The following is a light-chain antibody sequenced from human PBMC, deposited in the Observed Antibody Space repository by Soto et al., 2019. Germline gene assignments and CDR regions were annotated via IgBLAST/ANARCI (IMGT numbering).Light chain of an antibody. CDR2: EGI. Sequence: QSALTQPASVSGSRGQSITISCTGSSNTIGGYNVVSWYQQHPGKAPKVIIYEGIKRPSGVSNRFSGAISGSTASLTISGLQAEDEADYYCSSYVGATTYVFGSGTKVTVL. V-gene: IGLV2-23*01. J-gene: IGLJ1*01. CDR3: SSYVGATTYV. CDR1: SNTIGGYNV.